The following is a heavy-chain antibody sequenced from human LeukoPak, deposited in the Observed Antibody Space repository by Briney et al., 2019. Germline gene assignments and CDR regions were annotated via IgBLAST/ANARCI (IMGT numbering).Heavy chain of an antibody. CDR2: INHSGST. V-gene: IGHV4-34*01. CDR3: ARDGGTGYFDY. CDR1: GGSFSGYY. J-gene: IGHJ4*02. D-gene: IGHD3-16*01. Sequence: SETPSLTCAVYGGSFSGYYWSWIRQPPGKGLEWIGEINHSGSTNYNPSLKSRVTISVDTSKNQFSLNLSSVTAADTAVYSCARDGGTGYFDYWGQGTLVTVSS.